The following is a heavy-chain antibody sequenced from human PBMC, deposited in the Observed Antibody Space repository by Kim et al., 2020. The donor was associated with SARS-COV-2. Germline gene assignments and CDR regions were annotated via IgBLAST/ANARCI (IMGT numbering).Heavy chain of an antibody. J-gene: IGHJ4*02. CDR1: GFTFSSYS. Sequence: GGSLRLSCAASGFTFSSYSMNWVRQAPGKGLEWVSYISSSSSTIYYADSVKGRFTISRDNAKNSLYLQMNSLRDEDTAVYYCARDRSTIHHNAFDYWGQGTLVTVSS. V-gene: IGHV3-48*02. D-gene: IGHD1-1*01. CDR2: ISSSSSTI. CDR3: ARDRSTIHHNAFDY.